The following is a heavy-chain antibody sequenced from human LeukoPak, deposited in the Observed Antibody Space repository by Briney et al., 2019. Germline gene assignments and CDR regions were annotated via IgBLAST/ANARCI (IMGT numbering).Heavy chain of an antibody. J-gene: IGHJ6*02. V-gene: IGHV3-30*18. CDR3: AKRYGIAVAGPGCMDV. CDR1: GFTFSSYG. Sequence: GGSLRLSCAASGFTFSSYGMHWVRQAPGKGLEWVAVISYDGSNKYYADSVKGRFTISRDNSKNTLYLQMNSLRAEDTAVYYCAKRYGIAVAGPGCMDVWGQGTTVTVSS. D-gene: IGHD6-19*01. CDR2: ISYDGSNK.